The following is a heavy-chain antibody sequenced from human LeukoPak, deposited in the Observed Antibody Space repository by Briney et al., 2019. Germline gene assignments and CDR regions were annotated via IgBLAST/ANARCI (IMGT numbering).Heavy chain of an antibody. CDR3: ARGKRGGRGSSVRSYYFDY. CDR1: GGSISSGGYY. V-gene: IGHV4-31*03. D-gene: IGHD6-6*01. Sequence: SETLSLTCTVSGGSISSGGYYRSWIRQHPGKGLEWIGYIYYSGSTYYNPSLKSRVTISVDTSKNQFSLKLSSVTAADTAVYYCARGKRGGRGSSVRSYYFDYWGQGTLVTVSS. J-gene: IGHJ4*02. CDR2: IYYSGST.